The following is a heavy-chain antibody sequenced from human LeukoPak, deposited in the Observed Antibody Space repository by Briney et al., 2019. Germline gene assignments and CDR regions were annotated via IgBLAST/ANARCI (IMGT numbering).Heavy chain of an antibody. CDR3: AKEENYYDSSGYYQPVPLDY. D-gene: IGHD3-22*01. CDR2: ISGSGGST. CDR1: GFTFSSYA. V-gene: IGHV3-23*01. Sequence: GGSLRLSCAASGFTFSSYAMSWVRQAPGKGLEWVSAISGSGGSTYYADSVEGRFTISRDNSKNTLYLQMNSLRAEDTAVYYCAKEENYYDSSGYYQPVPLDYWGQGTLVTVSS. J-gene: IGHJ4*02.